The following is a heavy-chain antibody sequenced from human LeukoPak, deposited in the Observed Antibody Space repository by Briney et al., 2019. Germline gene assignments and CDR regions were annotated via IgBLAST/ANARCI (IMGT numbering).Heavy chain of an antibody. D-gene: IGHD6-13*01. Sequence: PSETLSLTCTVSGGSISSSIHFWGWFRQPPGKRLEWIGNIYYTGATYYNPSLKSRVTISVDTSKKQFSLKLNSVTAADTAVYYCARDVAAGIRYFDYWGQGTLVTVSS. V-gene: IGHV4-39*07. CDR3: ARDVAAGIRYFDY. CDR2: IYYTGAT. CDR1: GGSISSSIHF. J-gene: IGHJ4*02.